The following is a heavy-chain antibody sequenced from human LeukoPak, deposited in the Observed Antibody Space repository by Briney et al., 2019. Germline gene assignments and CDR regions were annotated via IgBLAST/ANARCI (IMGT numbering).Heavy chain of an antibody. CDR2: ITGSGGGT. D-gene: IGHD3-10*01. Sequence: GGTLRLSCVASGFTFRSYGMSWVRQAPGKGLEWVSAITGSGGGTYYADSVKGRFTISRDNSKNTLYLQMNSLRAEDTAVYYCARVTYGSGTYGAFDYWGQGTLVTVSS. CDR3: ARVTYGSGTYGAFDY. J-gene: IGHJ4*02. CDR1: GFTFRSYG. V-gene: IGHV3-23*01.